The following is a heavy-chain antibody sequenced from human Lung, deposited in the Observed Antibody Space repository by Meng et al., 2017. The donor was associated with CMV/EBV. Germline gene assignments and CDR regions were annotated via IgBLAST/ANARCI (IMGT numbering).Heavy chain of an antibody. CDR3: ARDDNWGPDD. Sequence: ASXXVSCKASGYTFTGHFMHWVRQARGQGLEWMGWIQPNTGVTNYARNFQGRVTMTRDTSISTVYMELGGPRSDDTAMYYCARDDNWGPDDWGQGTLVTVSS. CDR2: IQPNTGVT. D-gene: IGHD7-27*01. V-gene: IGHV1-2*02. J-gene: IGHJ4*02. CDR1: GYTFTGHF.